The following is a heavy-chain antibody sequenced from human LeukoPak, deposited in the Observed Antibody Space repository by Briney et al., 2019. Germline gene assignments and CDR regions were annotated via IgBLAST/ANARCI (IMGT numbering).Heavy chain of an antibody. D-gene: IGHD2-21*02. CDR3: WKGNCGGDCYTYYYFYMDV. Sequence: AGGSLRLSCAASGFTCSSYCMRWVRQAPGKGLEWVAFIRFDGSNKYYADSVKGRFTISRDNSKNTLYLQMNGLRAEDTAVYYCWKGNCGGDCYTYYYFYMDVWGKGTTVTVSS. CDR1: GFTCSSYC. J-gene: IGHJ6*03. CDR2: IRFDGSNK. V-gene: IGHV3-30*02.